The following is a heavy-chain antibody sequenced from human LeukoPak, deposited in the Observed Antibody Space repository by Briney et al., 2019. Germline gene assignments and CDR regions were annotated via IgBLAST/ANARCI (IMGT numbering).Heavy chain of an antibody. V-gene: IGHV3-23*01. D-gene: IGHD3-9*01. CDR3: AKNVNYDIWTGRIDY. CDR1: GFTFSSYA. J-gene: IGHJ4*02. CDR2: ISGSGGST. Sequence: GGSLRLSCAASGFTFSSYAMSWVRQAPGRGLEWVSAISGSGGSTYYADSVKGRFTISRDNSKNTLYLQMNSLRAEDTAVYYCAKNVNYDIWTGRIDYWGKGTLVTVSS.